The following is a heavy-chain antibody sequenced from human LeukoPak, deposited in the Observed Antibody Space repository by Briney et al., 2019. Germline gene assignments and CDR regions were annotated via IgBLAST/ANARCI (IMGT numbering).Heavy chain of an antibody. CDR1: GGTFSSYA. V-gene: IGHV1-69*05. CDR2: IIPIFGTA. D-gene: IGHD3-22*01. J-gene: IGHJ1*01. Sequence: GASVKVSFKASGGTFSSYAISWVRQAPGQGLEWMGGIIPIFGTANYAQKFQGRVTITTDESTSTAYMELISLRSEDTAVYYCARHSDYYDSSGPFQHWGQGTPVTVSS. CDR3: ARHSDYYDSSGPFQH.